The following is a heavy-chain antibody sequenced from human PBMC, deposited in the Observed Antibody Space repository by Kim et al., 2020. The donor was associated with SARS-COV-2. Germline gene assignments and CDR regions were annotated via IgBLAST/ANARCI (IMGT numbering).Heavy chain of an antibody. V-gene: IGHV4-34*01. CDR2: INHSGST. CDR3: AIHYYDSSGYHHDAFDI. CDR1: GGSFSGYY. D-gene: IGHD3-22*01. Sequence: SETLSLTCAVYGGSFSGYYWSWIRQPPGKGLEWIGEINHSGSTNYNPSLKSRVTISVDTSKNQFSLKLSSVTAADTAVYYCAIHYYDSSGYHHDAFDIWGQGTMVTVSS. J-gene: IGHJ3*02.